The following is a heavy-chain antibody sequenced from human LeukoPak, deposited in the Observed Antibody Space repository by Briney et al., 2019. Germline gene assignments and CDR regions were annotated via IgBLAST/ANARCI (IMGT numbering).Heavy chain of an antibody. D-gene: IGHD3-10*01. CDR1: GGSISSSSYY. CDR2: IYHSVST. Sequence: SETLSLTCTVSGGSISSSSYYWGWIRQPPGKGLEWIGSIYHSVSTYYNPSLKSRVTISIDTSKNQFSLKLSSVTAADTAVYYCARLRRDYYGSGAHEFDIWGQGTMVTVSS. CDR3: ARLRRDYYGSGAHEFDI. J-gene: IGHJ3*02. V-gene: IGHV4-39*07.